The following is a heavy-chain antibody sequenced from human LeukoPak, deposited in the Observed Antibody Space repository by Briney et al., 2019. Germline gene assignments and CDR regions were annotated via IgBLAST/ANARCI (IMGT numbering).Heavy chain of an antibody. CDR3: ARVVGMTAVVTVDP. J-gene: IGHJ5*02. CDR1: GYTLSTYG. CDR2: ISAYNGNT. Sequence: GASVKVSCKASGYTLSTYGISWVRQAPGRGLEWMGWISAYNGNTNYAQKLQGRVTMTTDTSTSTAYTDLRSLRSDDTAVYYCARVVGMTAVVTVDPWGQGTLVTVSS. V-gene: IGHV1-18*01. D-gene: IGHD4-23*01.